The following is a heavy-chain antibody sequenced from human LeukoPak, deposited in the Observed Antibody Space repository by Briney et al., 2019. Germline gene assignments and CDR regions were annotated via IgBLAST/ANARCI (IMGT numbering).Heavy chain of an antibody. V-gene: IGHV3-53*01. J-gene: IGHJ4*02. Sequence: GGSLRLSCAVSAFTASNNYMSWVRQAPGKGLEWCSLIYGIGSAYYADSVKGRFTISRDNSRNTLYLQMNSLRAEDTAVYYCARLLAAPNTKNYWGQGTLVTVSS. D-gene: IGHD6-13*01. CDR1: AFTASNNY. CDR2: IYGIGSA. CDR3: ARLLAAPNTKNY.